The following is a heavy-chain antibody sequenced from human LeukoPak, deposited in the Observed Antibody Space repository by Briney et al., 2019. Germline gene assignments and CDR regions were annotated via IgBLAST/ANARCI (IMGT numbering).Heavy chain of an antibody. V-gene: IGHV4-39*01. D-gene: IGHD3-9*01. Sequence: PSETLSLTCTVSGGSISSGAYYWAWIRQPPGKGLEWIGNIYYSGSIYDNPSLKSRVTISVDTSQSQFSLKLSSVTAADTAVYYCATCYDILSGYTFDYWGQGTLVAVSS. CDR1: GGSISSGAYY. CDR3: ATCYDILSGYTFDY. CDR2: IYYSGSI. J-gene: IGHJ4*02.